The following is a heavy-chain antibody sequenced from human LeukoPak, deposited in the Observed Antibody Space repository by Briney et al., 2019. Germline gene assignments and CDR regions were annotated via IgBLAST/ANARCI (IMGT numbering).Heavy chain of an antibody. CDR1: GFTFSNYG. V-gene: IGHV3-30*18. CDR2: ISYDGSNK. Sequence: PGGSLRLSCAGSGFTFSNYGMHWVRQAPGKGLEWVTLISYDGSNKYYADSVKGRFTISRDNSKNTLYLQMNSLRAEDTAIYYCAKGGTFFDYWGQGTLVTVSS. D-gene: IGHD1-26*01. J-gene: IGHJ4*02. CDR3: AKGGTFFDY.